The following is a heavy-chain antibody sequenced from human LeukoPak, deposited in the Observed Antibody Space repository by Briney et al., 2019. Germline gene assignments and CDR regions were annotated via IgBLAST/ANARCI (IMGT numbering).Heavy chain of an antibody. J-gene: IGHJ5*02. CDR2: INPNSGGT. D-gene: IGHD6-19*01. CDR1: GYTFTGYY. V-gene: IGHV1-2*02. CDR3: ARYSSGWSPSANWFDP. Sequence: GASVKVSCKASGYTFTGYYMHWVRQAPGQGLEWMGWINPNSGGTNYAQKFQGRVTMTRDASISTAYMELSRLRSDDTAVYYCARYSSGWSPSANWFDPWGQGTLVTVSS.